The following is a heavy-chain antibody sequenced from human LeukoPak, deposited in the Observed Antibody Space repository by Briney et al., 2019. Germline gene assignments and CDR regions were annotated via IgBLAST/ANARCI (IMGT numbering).Heavy chain of an antibody. CDR1: GYTFTSYG. D-gene: IGHD4-17*01. V-gene: IGHV1-8*02. CDR3: ARRRGDYGDAFDI. Sequence: ASVKVSCKASGYTFTSYGISWVRQAPGQGLEWMGWMNPNSGNTGYAQKFQGRVTMTRNTSISTAYMELSSLRSEDTAVYYCARRRGDYGDAFDIWGQGTMVTVSS. J-gene: IGHJ3*02. CDR2: MNPNSGNT.